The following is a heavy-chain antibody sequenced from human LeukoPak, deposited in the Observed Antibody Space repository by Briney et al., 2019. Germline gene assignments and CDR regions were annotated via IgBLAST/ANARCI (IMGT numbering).Heavy chain of an antibody. J-gene: IGHJ4*02. CDR3: ARQCGSLCPFDY. Sequence: ASVKVSCKASGYTFTTYGISWVRQAPGQGLEWMGWISAYNGNTNYAQKLQGRVTMTTDTSTSTAYMELRSLRSDDTAVYYCARQCGSLCPFDYWGQGALVTVSS. V-gene: IGHV1-18*01. D-gene: IGHD1-26*01. CDR1: GYTFTTYG. CDR2: ISAYNGNT.